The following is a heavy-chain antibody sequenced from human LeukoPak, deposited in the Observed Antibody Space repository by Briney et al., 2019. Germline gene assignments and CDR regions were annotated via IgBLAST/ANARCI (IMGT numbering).Heavy chain of an antibody. CDR2: MNPNSGNT. V-gene: IGHV1-8*01. D-gene: IGHD6-13*01. Sequence: GASVKVSCKASGYTFTSYDINWVRQATGQGLEWMGWMNPNSGNTGYAQKFQGRVTMTRNTSISTAYMELSSLRSEDTAVYYRARYDSSSSTAFQHWGQGTLVTVSS. J-gene: IGHJ1*01. CDR1: GYTFTSYD. CDR3: ARYDSSSSTAFQH.